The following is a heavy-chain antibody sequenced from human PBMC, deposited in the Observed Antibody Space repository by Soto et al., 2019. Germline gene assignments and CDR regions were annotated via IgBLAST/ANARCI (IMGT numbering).Heavy chain of an antibody. CDR3: ARAAQTTVTTRLLNPFDY. V-gene: IGHV1-18*01. J-gene: IGHJ4*02. Sequence: ASVTVSCKASGYTFTSYGISWVRLDPGQGLEWMGWISAYNGNTNYAQKLQGRVTMTTDTSTSTAYMELRSLRSDDTAVYYCARAAQTTVTTRLLNPFDYWGQGTLVTVSS. D-gene: IGHD4-17*01. CDR1: GYTFTSYG. CDR2: ISAYNGNT.